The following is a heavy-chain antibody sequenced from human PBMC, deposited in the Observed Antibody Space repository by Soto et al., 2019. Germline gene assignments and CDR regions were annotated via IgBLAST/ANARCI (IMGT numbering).Heavy chain of an antibody. CDR1: GGAISISSYY. CDR3: PRFLRVFGFLVDRSFDL. Sequence: GGAISISSYYWGCIRHPPGKGLEWIGSIYYSGSTYYNPSLKSRVTISVDTSKNQFYLKLSFVTFFFTEEYCIPRFLRVFGFLVDRSFDL. J-gene: IGHJ2*01. D-gene: IGHD3-3*01. V-gene: IGHV4-39*01. CDR2: IYYSGST.